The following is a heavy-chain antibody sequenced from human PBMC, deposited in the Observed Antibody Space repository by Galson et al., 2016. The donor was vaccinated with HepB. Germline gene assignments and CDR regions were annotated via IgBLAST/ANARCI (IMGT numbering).Heavy chain of an antibody. D-gene: IGHD3-3*01. Sequence: SVKVSCKASGYTFTSYGISWVRQAPGQGLEWMGWISAYNGNTNYAQKLQGRVTMTTDTSTSTAYTELRSLKSDDTAVYYCARDGLRFLEWLSPHWYFDLWGRGTLVTVSS. CDR3: ARDGLRFLEWLSPHWYFDL. CDR1: GYTFTSYG. J-gene: IGHJ2*01. V-gene: IGHV1-18*01. CDR2: ISAYNGNT.